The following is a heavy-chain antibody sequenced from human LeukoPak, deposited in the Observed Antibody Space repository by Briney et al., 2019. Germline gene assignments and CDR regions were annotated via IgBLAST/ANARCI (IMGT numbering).Heavy chain of an antibody. Sequence: PGGSLRLSCAASGFTFSTYGMHWVRQAPGNGLEWVAFIRNDGSNKYYGDSVKGRFTISRDNSKNTLYLQMNSLRAEDTAAYYCARGGRTPFDYWGQGTLVTASS. J-gene: IGHJ4*02. CDR3: ARGGRTPFDY. D-gene: IGHD3-16*01. CDR1: GFTFSTYG. V-gene: IGHV3-30*02. CDR2: IRNDGSNK.